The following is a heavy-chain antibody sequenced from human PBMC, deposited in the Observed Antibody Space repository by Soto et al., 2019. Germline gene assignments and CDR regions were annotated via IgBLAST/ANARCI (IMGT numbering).Heavy chain of an antibody. CDR1: GGSVSSGSYY. J-gene: IGHJ6*02. D-gene: IGHD6-6*01. CDR2: IYYSGST. V-gene: IGHV4-61*01. CDR3: ARTSRDSSSIIPYGMDV. Sequence: SETLSLTCTVSGGSVSSGSYYWSWIRQPPGKGLEWIGYIYYSGSTNYNPSLKSRVTISVDTSKNQFSLKLSSVTAADTAVYYCARTSRDSSSIIPYGMDVWGQGTTVTVSS.